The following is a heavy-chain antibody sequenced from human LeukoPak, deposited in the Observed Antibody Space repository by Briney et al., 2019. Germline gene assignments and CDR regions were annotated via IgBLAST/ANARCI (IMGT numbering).Heavy chain of an antibody. CDR2: IYSGGST. CDR3: ARGNGDYEAFDI. V-gene: IGHV3-66*01. J-gene: IGHJ3*02. Sequence: GGSLRLSRAASGFTVSSNYMSWGRQAPGKGLEWVSVIYSGGSTYYADSVKGRFTISRDNSKNTLYLQMNSLRAEDTAVYYCARGNGDYEAFDIWGQGTMVTVSS. D-gene: IGHD4-17*01. CDR1: GFTVSSNY.